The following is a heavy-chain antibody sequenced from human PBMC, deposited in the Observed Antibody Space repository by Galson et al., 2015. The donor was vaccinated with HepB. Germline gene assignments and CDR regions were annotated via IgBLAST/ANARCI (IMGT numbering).Heavy chain of an antibody. CDR1: GFTFSSYG. Sequence: SLRLSCAASGFTFSSYGMHWVRQAPGKGLEWVAVISYDGSNKYYADSVKGRFTISRDNSKNTLYLQMNSLRAEDTAVYYCAKDRRIAVAGSLPEDYWGQGTLVTVSS. CDR3: AKDRRIAVAGSLPEDY. V-gene: IGHV3-30*18. J-gene: IGHJ4*02. D-gene: IGHD6-19*01. CDR2: ISYDGSNK.